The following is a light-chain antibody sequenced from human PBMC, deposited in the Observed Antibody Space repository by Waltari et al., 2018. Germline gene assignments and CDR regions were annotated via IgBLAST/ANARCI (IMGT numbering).Light chain of an antibody. CDR2: WAS. J-gene: IGKJ1*01. Sequence: DIVMTQSPDSLAVSLGERATINCKSSQSVLYSSNNKNYLAWYQTKQGQPPKLLFCWASIRESGVPDRFSGSGSGTDFTLTISSLQAEDVAVYYCQQYYSTPPTFGQGTKVEIK. CDR3: QQYYSTPPT. V-gene: IGKV4-1*01. CDR1: QSVLYSSNNKNY.